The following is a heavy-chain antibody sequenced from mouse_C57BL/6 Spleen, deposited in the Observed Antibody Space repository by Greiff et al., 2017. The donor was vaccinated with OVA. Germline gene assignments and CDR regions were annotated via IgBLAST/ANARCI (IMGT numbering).Heavy chain of an antibody. J-gene: IGHJ3*01. CDR1: GYTFTSYG. CDR3: ASSITRFAY. Sequence: VKLQESGAELARPGASVKLSCKASGYTFTSYGISWVKQRTGQGLEWIGEIYPRSGNTYYNEKFKGKATLTADKSSSTAYMELRSLTSEDSAVYFCASSITRFAYWGQGTLVTVSA. V-gene: IGHV1-81*01. D-gene: IGHD1-1*01. CDR2: IYPRSGNT.